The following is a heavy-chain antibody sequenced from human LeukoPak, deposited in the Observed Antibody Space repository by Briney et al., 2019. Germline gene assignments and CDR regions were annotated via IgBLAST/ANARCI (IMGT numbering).Heavy chain of an antibody. CDR2: ISSSGSTI. D-gene: IGHD3-22*01. J-gene: IGHJ4*02. V-gene: IGHV3-48*03. Sequence: GGSLRLSCAASGFTFSSYEMNWVRQAPGKGLEWVSYISSSGSTIYYADSVKGRFTISRDNSKNTLYLQMNSLRAEDTAVYYCAPLSMIVVVSPPVDYWGQGTLVTVSS. CDR1: GFTFSSYE. CDR3: APLSMIVVVSPPVDY.